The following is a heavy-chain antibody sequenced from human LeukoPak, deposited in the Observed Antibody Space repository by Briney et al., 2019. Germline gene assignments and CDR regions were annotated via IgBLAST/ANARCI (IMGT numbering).Heavy chain of an antibody. CDR2: ISYDENDK. D-gene: IGHD1-26*01. J-gene: IGHJ4*02. CDR3: ARDASWELLRYLDY. Sequence: GRSLRLSCAASGFTFSPYAMHWVRQAPGKGLEWVAVISYDENDKHYADSVKGRFTISRDNSKNTIYLQMNRLRAEDTAVYCCARDASWELLRYLDYWGQGTLVTVSS. CDR1: GFTFSPYA. V-gene: IGHV3-30-3*01.